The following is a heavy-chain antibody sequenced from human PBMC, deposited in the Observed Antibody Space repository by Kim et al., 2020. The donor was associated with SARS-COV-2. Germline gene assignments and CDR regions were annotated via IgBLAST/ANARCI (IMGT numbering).Heavy chain of an antibody. V-gene: IGHV4-39*01. Sequence: SETLSLTCTVSGGSISSSSYYWGWIRQPPGKGLEWIGSIYYSGSTYYNPSLKSRVTISVDTSKNQFSLKLSSVTAADTAVYYCASPRPLYSSGWYYWGQGTLVTVSS. CDR2: IYYSGST. CDR3: ASPRPLYSSGWYY. D-gene: IGHD6-19*01. CDR1: GGSISSSSYY. J-gene: IGHJ4*02.